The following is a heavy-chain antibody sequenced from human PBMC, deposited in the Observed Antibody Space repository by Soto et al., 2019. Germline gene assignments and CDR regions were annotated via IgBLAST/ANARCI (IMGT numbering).Heavy chain of an antibody. V-gene: IGHV1-69*13. D-gene: IGHD1-26*01. CDR2: IIPIFGTA. Sequence: SVKVSCKASGGTFSSYAISWVRQAPGQGLEWMGGIIPIFGTANYAQKFQGRVTITADESTSTAYMELSSLRSEDTAVYYCARPGVVGATSLYYFDYWGQGTLVTVSS. CDR3: ARPGVVGATSLYYFDY. CDR1: GGTFSSYA. J-gene: IGHJ4*02.